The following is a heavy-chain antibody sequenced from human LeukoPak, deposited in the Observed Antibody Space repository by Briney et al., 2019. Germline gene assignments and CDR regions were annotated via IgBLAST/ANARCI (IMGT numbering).Heavy chain of an antibody. V-gene: IGHV3-74*01. CDR1: GFTFSIYW. Sequence: GGSLRLSCAASGFTFSIYWMYWVRQAPGKGLVWVSRIDSDGRTTDYADSLRGRFIISRDNSKNTLYLQMNSLKADDTAIYYCVVAYDALGLWGQVSTLTFSS. J-gene: IGHJ3*01. CDR3: VVAYDALGL. D-gene: IGHD5-12*01. CDR2: IDSDGRTT.